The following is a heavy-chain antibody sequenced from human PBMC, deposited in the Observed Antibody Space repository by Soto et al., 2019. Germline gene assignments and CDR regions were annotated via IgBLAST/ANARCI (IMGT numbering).Heavy chain of an antibody. J-gene: IGHJ6*02. CDR3: AQMDFDLYGMHV. Sequence: QITLTESGPTLVKPTQTLTLTCTFSGISLTNSGVGVSWIRQPPGKALEWLAVIYWDDAKHFSPSQKSRLTITKDTSKNQVVLTMTNPDSVDTATYFCAQMDFDLYGMHVWGQGTTVIVSS. V-gene: IGHV2-5*02. D-gene: IGHD3-9*01. CDR2: IYWDDAK. CDR1: GISLTNSGVG.